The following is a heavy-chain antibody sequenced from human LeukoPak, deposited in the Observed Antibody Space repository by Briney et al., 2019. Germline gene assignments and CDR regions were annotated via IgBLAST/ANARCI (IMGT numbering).Heavy chain of an antibody. CDR3: AREARDYYDSSGYFRIYKSKNDY. V-gene: IGHV1-2*02. CDR1: GYTFTSYG. Sequence: VKVSCKASGYTFTSYGISWVRQAPGQGLEWMGWINPNSGGTNYAQKFQGRVTMTRDTSISTAYMELSRLRSDDTAVYYCAREARDYYDSSGYFRIYKSKNDYWGQGTLVTVSS. J-gene: IGHJ4*02. CDR2: INPNSGGT. D-gene: IGHD3-22*01.